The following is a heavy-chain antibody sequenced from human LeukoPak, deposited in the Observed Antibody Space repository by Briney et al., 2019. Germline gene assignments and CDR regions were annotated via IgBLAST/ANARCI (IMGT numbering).Heavy chain of an antibody. D-gene: IGHD5-12*01. V-gene: IGHV3-33*01. J-gene: IGHJ4*02. CDR1: GFTFSSYG. CDR2: IWYDGSHE. CDR3: ARAYSRESGYDFVFEN. Sequence: GGSLRLSCAASGFTFSSYGMHWVRQAPGKGLEWVAVIWYDGSHEYHGDSVKGRFTISRDNSKNTVYLEMNSLRAEDTAVYYCARAYSRESGYDFVFENWGQGTLVSVSS.